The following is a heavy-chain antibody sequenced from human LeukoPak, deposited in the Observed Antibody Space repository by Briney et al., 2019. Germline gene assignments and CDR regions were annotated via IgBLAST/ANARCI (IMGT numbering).Heavy chain of an antibody. CDR3: ARHAIRRTLGSDY. D-gene: IGHD1-26*01. J-gene: IGHJ4*02. Sequence: PAETLSLTCAVSGYSISSGYYGGWSRQPPGKGVEWIGSIYHSASTYYNPSLKSRVTISVDTFKNPFSLKLSSLTAADTAVYYCARHAIRRTLGSDYWGQGTLVTVSS. CDR2: IYHSAST. CDR1: GYSISSGYY. V-gene: IGHV4-38-2*01.